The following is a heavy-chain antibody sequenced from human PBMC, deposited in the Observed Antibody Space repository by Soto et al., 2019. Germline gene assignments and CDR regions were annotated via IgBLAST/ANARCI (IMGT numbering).Heavy chain of an antibody. D-gene: IGHD3-3*01. CDR1: GGSFSGYY. J-gene: IGHJ4*02. CDR3: ARFSGRYDFWSGYYTSQPFDY. Sequence: SETLSLTCAVYGGSFSGYYWSWIRQPPGKGLEWIGEINHSGSTNYNPSLKSRVTISVDTSKNQFSLKLSSVTAADTAVYYCARFSGRYDFWSGYYTSQPFDYWGQGTLVTVSS. CDR2: INHSGST. V-gene: IGHV4-34*01.